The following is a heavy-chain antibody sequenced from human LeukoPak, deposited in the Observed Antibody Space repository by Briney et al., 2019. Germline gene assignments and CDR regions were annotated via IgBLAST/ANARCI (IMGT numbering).Heavy chain of an antibody. CDR1: GYTFTSYY. D-gene: IGHD3-10*01. V-gene: IGHV1-46*01. Sequence: VASVKVSCKASGYTFTSYYMHWVRQAPGQGLEWMGIINPSGGSTSYAQKFQGRVTMTRDTSTSTVYMELSSLRSEDTAVYYCARASGDMVRGVIGYYMDIWGKGTTVTISS. J-gene: IGHJ6*03. CDR3: ARASGDMVRGVIGYYMDI. CDR2: INPSGGST.